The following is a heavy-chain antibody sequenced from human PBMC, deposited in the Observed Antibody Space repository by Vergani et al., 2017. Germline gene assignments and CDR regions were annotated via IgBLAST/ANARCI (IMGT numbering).Heavy chain of an antibody. J-gene: IGHJ5*02. Sequence: QLQLQDSGPGLVEPSETLSLTCTVSGASISSYFWSWIRQPAGKGLEWLGRVHTDGTAYYNPSLRTRVRLSADLSQSQFSLKMTSLTAADTAVYFCARDQWDDDGPRGWFAPWGQGILVTVSS. D-gene: IGHD5-24*01. V-gene: IGHV4-4*07. CDR3: ARDQWDDDGPRGWFAP. CDR1: GASISSYF. CDR2: VHTDGTA.